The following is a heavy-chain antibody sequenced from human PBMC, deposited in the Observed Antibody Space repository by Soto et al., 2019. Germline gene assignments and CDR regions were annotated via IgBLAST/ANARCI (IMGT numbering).Heavy chain of an antibody. J-gene: IGHJ4*02. D-gene: IGHD6-13*01. CDR2: IYWDDDK. Sequence: QITLKESGPPLVKPTQTLTLTCTFSGFSFTTDGMGVGWIRQPPGKALEWLARIYWDDDKRYSPSLKSRLTITKDASRNQVVLTLTNMDPADTATSDCAHLYWAASGTRYYFDYWGQGTLVTVSS. V-gene: IGHV2-5*02. CDR3: AHLYWAASGTRYYFDY. CDR1: GFSFTTDGMG.